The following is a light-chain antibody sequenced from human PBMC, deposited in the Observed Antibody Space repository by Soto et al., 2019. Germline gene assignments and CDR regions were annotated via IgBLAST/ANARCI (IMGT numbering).Light chain of an antibody. CDR3: QQYGISPT. Sequence: EIVLTQSPGTLSLSPGERATLSCRSSHRFSSNYLAWNQQKPGQAPRLLIYEVSSRATGIPDRFSGSGSGTDFTLTISRLEPVDFAVYYCQQYGISPTFGQGTKVEIK. CDR1: HRFSSNY. J-gene: IGKJ1*01. V-gene: IGKV3-20*01. CDR2: EVS.